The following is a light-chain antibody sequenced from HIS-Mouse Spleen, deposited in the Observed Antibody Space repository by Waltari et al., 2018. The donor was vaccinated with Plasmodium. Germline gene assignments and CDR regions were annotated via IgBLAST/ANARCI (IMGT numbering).Light chain of an antibody. J-gene: IGKJ4*01. CDR3: QQRSNWPPLT. Sequence: EIVLTQSPAPLSLSPGERATLSCMASQSGSSYLAWYQQTPGQPPRLLISDAANRATGIPTRFSGRGSGTDFTLTISSLEPEDFAVYYCQQRSNWPPLTFGGGTKVEIK. V-gene: IGKV3-11*01. CDR2: DAA. CDR1: QSGSSY.